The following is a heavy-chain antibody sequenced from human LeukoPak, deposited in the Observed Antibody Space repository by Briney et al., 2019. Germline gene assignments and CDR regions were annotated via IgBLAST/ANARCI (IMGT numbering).Heavy chain of an antibody. CDR2: INPNSGDT. J-gene: IGHJ4*02. V-gene: IGHV1-2*02. CDR1: GYTFTGYY. CDR3: ARVGLDRRGYSGYEAFDY. Sequence: ASVKVSCKASGYTFTGYYMHWVRQAPGLGLEWMGWINPNSGDTIFAQRFQGRVTLTRDTSVSTAYMELSRLTSDDTAVYYCARVGLDRRGYSGYEAFDYWGQGTLVTVS. D-gene: IGHD5-12*01.